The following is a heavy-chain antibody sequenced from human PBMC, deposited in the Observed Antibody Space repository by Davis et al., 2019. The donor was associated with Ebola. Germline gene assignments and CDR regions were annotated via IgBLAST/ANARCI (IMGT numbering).Heavy chain of an antibody. J-gene: IGHJ6*02. Sequence: GESLKISCAASGFTFSGSAMHWVRQASGKGLEWVGRIRSKANSYATAYAASVKGRFTISRDNSKNTLYLQMNSLRAEDTAVYYCAKDGDYDFWSGYPQGMDVWGQGTTVTVSS. V-gene: IGHV3-73*01. CDR3: AKDGDYDFWSGYPQGMDV. D-gene: IGHD3-3*01. CDR1: GFTFSGSA. CDR2: IRSKANSYAT.